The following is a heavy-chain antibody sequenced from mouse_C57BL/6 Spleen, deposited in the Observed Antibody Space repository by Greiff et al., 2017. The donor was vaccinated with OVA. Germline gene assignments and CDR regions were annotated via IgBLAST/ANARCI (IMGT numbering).Heavy chain of an antibody. CDR1: GYAFSSYW. D-gene: IGHD1-1*01. CDR2: IYPGDGDT. Sequence: QVQLKQSGAELVKPGASVKISCKASGYAFSSYWMNWVKQRPGKGLEWNGQIYPGDGDTNYNGKFKGKATLTADKSSSTAYMQLSSLTSEDSAVYFGARDGTTVVAHFDDWGQGTTLTVSS. V-gene: IGHV1-80*01. CDR3: ARDGTTVVAHFDD. J-gene: IGHJ2*01.